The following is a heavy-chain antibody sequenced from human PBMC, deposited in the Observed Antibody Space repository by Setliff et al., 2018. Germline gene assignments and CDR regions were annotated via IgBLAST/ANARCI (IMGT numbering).Heavy chain of an antibody. Sequence: AASGFTFIDYYMNWIRQTPRKGLEWISHIDPRGSAQTTYYADSVKGRFTISRDNSKNTVYLEMNSLRAEDTAVYYCAKRGPYCSGGTCHYYFDYWGQGTLVTVSS. CDR3: AKRGPYCSGGTCHYYFDY. D-gene: IGHD2-15*01. CDR2: IDPRGSAQTT. J-gene: IGHJ4*02. CDR1: GFTFIDYY. V-gene: IGHV3-11*01.